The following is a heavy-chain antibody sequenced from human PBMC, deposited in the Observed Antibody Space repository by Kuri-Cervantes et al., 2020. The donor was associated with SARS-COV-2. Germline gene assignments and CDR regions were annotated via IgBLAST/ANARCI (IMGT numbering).Heavy chain of an antibody. CDR3: ASRRGYSYGIAVGDAFDI. CDR2: IIPILGTA. D-gene: IGHD5-18*01. Sequence: SVKVSCKASGGTFSSYAISWVRQAPGQGLEWMGRIIPILGTANYAQKFQGRVTITADKSTSTAYMELSSLRSEDTAVYYCASRRGYSYGIAVGDAFDIWGQGTMVTDSS. J-gene: IGHJ3*02. CDR1: GGTFSSYA. V-gene: IGHV1-69*04.